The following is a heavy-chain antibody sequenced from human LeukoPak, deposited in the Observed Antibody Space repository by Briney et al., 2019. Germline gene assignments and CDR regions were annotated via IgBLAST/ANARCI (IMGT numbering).Heavy chain of an antibody. Sequence: GGSLRLSCAASGFTFSSYSMNWVRQAPGKGLEWVSSISSSSSYIYYADSVKGRFTISRDNSKNTLYLQMNSLRAEDTAVYYCARWIAAAATGWFDPWGQGTLVTVSS. V-gene: IGHV3-21*01. CDR1: GFTFSSYS. CDR2: ISSSSSYI. CDR3: ARWIAAAATGWFDP. J-gene: IGHJ5*02. D-gene: IGHD6-13*01.